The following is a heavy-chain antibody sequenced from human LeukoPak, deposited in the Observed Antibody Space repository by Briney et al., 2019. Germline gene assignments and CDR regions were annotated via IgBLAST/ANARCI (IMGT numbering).Heavy chain of an antibody. D-gene: IGHD3-16*02. CDR2: IRSKAYGGTT. Sequence: AGGSLRLSCTASGFTFGDYAMSWVRQAPGKELEWVGFIRSKAYGGTTEYAASVKGRFTISRDDSKSIAYLQMNSLKTEDTAVYYCTRDRSDDYVWGSYRPYYFDYWGQGTLVTVSS. CDR3: TRDRSDDYVWGSYRPYYFDY. CDR1: GFTFGDYA. J-gene: IGHJ4*02. V-gene: IGHV3-49*04.